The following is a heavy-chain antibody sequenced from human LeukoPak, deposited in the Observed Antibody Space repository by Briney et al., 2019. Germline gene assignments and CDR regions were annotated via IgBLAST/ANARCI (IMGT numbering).Heavy chain of an antibody. CDR1: GFTFSFYW. J-gene: IGHJ4*02. V-gene: IGHV3-7*01. CDR2: IKNDGSEK. Sequence: GGSLRLSCAASGFTFSFYWMNWVRQAPGKGLEWVANIKNDGSEKYYVDSVKGRFTISRDNAKNSLYLQMNSLRAEDTAVYYCARDRGRDGYAFDYWGQGTLVTVSS. D-gene: IGHD5-24*01. CDR3: ARDRGRDGYAFDY.